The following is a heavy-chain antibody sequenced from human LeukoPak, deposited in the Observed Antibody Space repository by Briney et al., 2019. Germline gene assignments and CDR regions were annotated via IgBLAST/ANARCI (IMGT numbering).Heavy chain of an antibody. CDR3: AKDHYYYGSGIYFMHYFDY. CDR2: ISYDGSNK. J-gene: IGHJ4*02. Sequence: GGSLRLSCAAPGFTFSSYGMHWVRQAPGKGLEWVAVISYDGSNKSYAETVKARSTTARENSKNTPHLQMNSLRAEDTAVYYCAKDHYYYGSGIYFMHYFDYWGQGTLVTVSS. CDR1: GFTFSSYG. D-gene: IGHD3-10*01. V-gene: IGHV3-30*18.